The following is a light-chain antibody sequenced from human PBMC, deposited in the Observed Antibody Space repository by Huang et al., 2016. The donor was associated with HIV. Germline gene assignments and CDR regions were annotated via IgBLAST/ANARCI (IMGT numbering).Light chain of an antibody. CDR1: QSISSN. CDR3: QQYDDWPPIT. V-gene: IGKV3-15*01. CDR2: GAS. J-gene: IGKJ5*01. Sequence: EIVMTQSPATLSVSPGERATLSCRASQSISSNLAWYQQKPGQGPRLLIYGASTRATGITARCSGSGSETEFTLTISSLQSEDVAVYYCQQYDDWPPITFGQGTRLEIK.